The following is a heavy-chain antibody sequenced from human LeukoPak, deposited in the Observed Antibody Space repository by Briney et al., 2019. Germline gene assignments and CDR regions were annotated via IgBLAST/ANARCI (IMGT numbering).Heavy chain of an antibody. CDR2: ISSSSSYI. V-gene: IGHV3-21*01. D-gene: IGHD3-3*01. CDR1: GFTFSSYS. Sequence: SGGSLRLSCAASGFTFSSYSMNWVRQAPGKGLEWVSSISSSSSYIYYADSVKGRFTISRDNAKNSLYLQMNSLRAEDTAVYYCARPLDLEWSLFDYWGQGTLVTVSS. J-gene: IGHJ4*02. CDR3: ARPLDLEWSLFDY.